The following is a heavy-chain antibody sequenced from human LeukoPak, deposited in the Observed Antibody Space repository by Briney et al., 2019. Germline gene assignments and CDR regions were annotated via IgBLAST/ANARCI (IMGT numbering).Heavy chain of an antibody. J-gene: IGHJ4*02. V-gene: IGHV4-34*01. CDR2: INHSGST. D-gene: IGHD3-10*01. Sequence: SETLSLTCAVYGGSFSGYYWSWIRRPPGKGLEWIGEINHSGSTNYNPSLKSRVTISVDTSKNQFSLKLSSVTAADTAVYYCARGRGSHGPFIMGYWGQGTLVTVSS. CDR3: ARGRGSHGPFIMGY. CDR1: GGSFSGYY.